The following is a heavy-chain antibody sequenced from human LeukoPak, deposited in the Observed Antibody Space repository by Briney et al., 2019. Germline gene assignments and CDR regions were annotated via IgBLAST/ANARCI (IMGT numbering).Heavy chain of an antibody. CDR1: GFTFSSNA. D-gene: IGHD1-26*01. Sequence: TGGSLRLSCAASGFTFSSNAMHWVRQAPGKGLEWVAFISYDGVVKYYVDSVRGRFTISRDNSKNTLYLQMNSLRAEDTAVYYCAKDLATKYSLDHWGQGALATVSS. J-gene: IGHJ4*02. V-gene: IGHV3-30*18. CDR3: AKDLATKYSLDH. CDR2: ISYDGVVK.